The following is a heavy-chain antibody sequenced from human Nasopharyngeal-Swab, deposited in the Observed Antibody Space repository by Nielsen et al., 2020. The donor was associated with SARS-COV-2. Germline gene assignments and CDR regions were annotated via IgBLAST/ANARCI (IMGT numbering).Heavy chain of an antibody. V-gene: IGHV3-23*01. J-gene: IGHJ6*03. Sequence: VRQAPGKGLEWVSTLSGTGESTYYADSVTGRFAISRDNSNNTLYLQMHGLRAEETAIYFCAKAWAAAGLSFYYYMDVWGKGTTVTVS. CDR2: LSGTGEST. CDR3: AKAWAAAGLSFYYYMDV. D-gene: IGHD6-13*01.